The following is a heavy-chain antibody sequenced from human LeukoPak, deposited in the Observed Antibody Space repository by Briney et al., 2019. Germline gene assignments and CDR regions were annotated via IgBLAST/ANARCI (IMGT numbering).Heavy chain of an antibody. CDR1: GYTFTDYW. CDR2: IYCDGSKT. V-gene: IGHV5-51*01. Sequence: GESLKISCQASGYTFTDYWIGWVRQMPGKGLEWMGIIYCDGSKTTYSQSLQSQVTISVDKSTSTAYLQWSSLKASDTAMYYCAIGRGGQQQGDYWGQGTLVTVSS. J-gene: IGHJ4*02. D-gene: IGHD6-13*01. CDR3: AIGRGGQQQGDY.